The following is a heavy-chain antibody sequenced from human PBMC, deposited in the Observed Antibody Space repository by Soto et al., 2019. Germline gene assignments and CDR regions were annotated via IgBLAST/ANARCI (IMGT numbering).Heavy chain of an antibody. CDR3: ARAPPITESDAYYYYYYGMDV. Sequence: ASVKVSCKASGYTFTSYDINWVRQATGQGLEWMGWMNPNSGNTGYAQKFQGRVTMTRNTSISTAYMELSSLRSEDTAVYYCARAPPITESDAYYYYYYGMDVWGQGTTVTVSS. V-gene: IGHV1-8*01. CDR1: GYTFTSYD. D-gene: IGHD3-10*01. J-gene: IGHJ6*02. CDR2: MNPNSGNT.